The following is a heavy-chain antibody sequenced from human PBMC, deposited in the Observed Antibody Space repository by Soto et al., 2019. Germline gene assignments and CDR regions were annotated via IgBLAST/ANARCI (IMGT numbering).Heavy chain of an antibody. Sequence: QVQLQESGPGLVKPSETLSLTCTVSGGSISSYYWSWIRQPAGKGLEWIGRIYTSGSTNYNPSLKSRVTMSVDTSKNQFSLKLSSVTAADMAVYYCARAGITPPGGYYYYGMDVWGQGTTVTVSS. V-gene: IGHV4-4*07. CDR1: GGSISSYY. CDR2: IYTSGST. D-gene: IGHD3-3*01. CDR3: ARAGITPPGGYYYYGMDV. J-gene: IGHJ6*02.